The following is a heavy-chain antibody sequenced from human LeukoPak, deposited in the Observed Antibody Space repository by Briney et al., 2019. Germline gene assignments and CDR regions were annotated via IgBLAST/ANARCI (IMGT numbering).Heavy chain of an antibody. CDR2: MNEDGSGR. D-gene: IGHD3-10*01. CDR1: GFTFTSAW. Sequence: GGSLRLSCAASGFTFTSAWMSWLRQTPEKGLEWVAHMNEDGSGRFYVDSAKGRFTVSRDDTQNSVYLQMNSLRVEDTAVYYCAAWFGESVPWGQGTLVTVSS. CDR3: AAWFGESVP. V-gene: IGHV3-7*01. J-gene: IGHJ5*02.